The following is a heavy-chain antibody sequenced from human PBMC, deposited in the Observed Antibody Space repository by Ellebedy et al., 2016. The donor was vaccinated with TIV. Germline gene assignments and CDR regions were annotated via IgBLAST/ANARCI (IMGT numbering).Heavy chain of an antibody. CDR2: IYYSGST. V-gene: IGHV4-61*08. CDR1: GGSISSGGYY. CDR3: ARAGIAAAGTIWFDP. Sequence: SETLSLTCTVSGGSISSGGYYWSWIRQHPGTGLEWIGYIYYSGSTYYNPSLKSRVTISVDTSKNQFSLKLSSVTAADTAVYYCARAGIAAAGTIWFDPWGQGTLVTVSS. D-gene: IGHD6-13*01. J-gene: IGHJ5*02.